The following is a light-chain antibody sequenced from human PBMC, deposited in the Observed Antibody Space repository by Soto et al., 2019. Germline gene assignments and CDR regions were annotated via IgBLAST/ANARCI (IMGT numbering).Light chain of an antibody. J-gene: IGLJ1*01. CDR1: SSNIGSHY. CDR2: RNN. Sequence: QSVLTQPPSASGTPGQRVTISCSGSSSNIGSHYVYWYQQLPGTAPKLLIYRNNQRPSGVPDRFSGSKSGTSASLAISGLGSEDEANYNCAAWDNTLGGYVFGTGTKLTVL. CDR3: AAWDNTLGGYV. V-gene: IGLV1-47*01.